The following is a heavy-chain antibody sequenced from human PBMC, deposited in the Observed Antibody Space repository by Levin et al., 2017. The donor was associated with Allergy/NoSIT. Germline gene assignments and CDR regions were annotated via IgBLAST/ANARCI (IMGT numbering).Heavy chain of an antibody. J-gene: IGHJ4*02. CDR1: GFSFSDYA. CDR2: ISYDGSQK. CDR3: ARAYTGRWYAGY. Sequence: SLKISCAASGFSFSDYAIHWVRQAPGKGLEWVSIISYDGSQKYYADSVKGRFTISRDNSKNTVYLQMNSLRAEDTAIYCCARAYTGRWYAGYWGQGTLVTVSS. V-gene: IGHV3-30*04. D-gene: IGHD6-13*01.